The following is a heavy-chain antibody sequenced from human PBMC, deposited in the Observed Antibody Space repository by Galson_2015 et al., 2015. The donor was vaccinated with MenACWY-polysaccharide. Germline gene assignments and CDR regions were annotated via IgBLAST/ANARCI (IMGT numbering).Heavy chain of an antibody. V-gene: IGHV3-23*01. D-gene: IGHD3-10*01. CDR2: IRSSGGST. J-gene: IGHJ4*02. CDR3: ARKFTYGLD. Sequence: VSAIRSSGGSTDYADSVKGRFFISRDNSKNTLYLQMNRLRAEDTAVYYCARKFTYGLDWGQGTLVTVSS.